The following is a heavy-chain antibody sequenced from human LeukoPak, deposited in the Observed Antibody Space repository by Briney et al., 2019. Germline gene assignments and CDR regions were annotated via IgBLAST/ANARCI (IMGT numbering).Heavy chain of an antibody. J-gene: IGHJ3*02. D-gene: IGHD2-21*02. CDR2: ISYDGSNK. CDR3: ARGRTAQMLPDAFDI. Sequence: GGSLRLSCAASGFTFSSYAMHWVRQAPGKGLEWVAVISYDGSNKYYADSVKGRFTISRDNSKNTLYLQMNSLRAEDTAVYYCARGRTAQMLPDAFDIWGQGTMVTVSS. CDR1: GFTFSSYA. V-gene: IGHV3-30-3*01.